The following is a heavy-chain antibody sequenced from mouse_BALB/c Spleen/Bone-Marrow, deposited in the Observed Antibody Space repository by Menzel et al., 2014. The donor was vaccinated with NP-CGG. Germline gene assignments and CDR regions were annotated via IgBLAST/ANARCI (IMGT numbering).Heavy chain of an antibody. CDR3: ARERGY. V-gene: IGHV1-9*01. Sequence: VQLQQSGAELMKTGASVKISCKATGYTFSSYWIEWVKQGPGHGLEWIGEILPGSGSTNYNEKFKGRATFTADTSSNTAYMQLSSLTSEDSAVYYCARERGYWGQGTLVTVSA. CDR1: GYTFSSYW. J-gene: IGHJ3*01. CDR2: ILPGSGST.